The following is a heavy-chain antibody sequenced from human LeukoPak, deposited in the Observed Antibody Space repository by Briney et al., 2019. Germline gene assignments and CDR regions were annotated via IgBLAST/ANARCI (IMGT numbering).Heavy chain of an antibody. J-gene: IGHJ4*02. Sequence: PGGSLRLSCAASGFTFRNYVIHWVRQAPGKGLEWVAVTSSDLNVKLYADSVKGRFTISRDNSRSTLYLQMNSLRAEDTAVYYCASLDGVYWGQGTLVTVSS. D-gene: IGHD3-10*01. CDR1: GFTFRNYV. CDR2: TSSDLNVK. V-gene: IGHV3-30-3*01. CDR3: ASLDGVY.